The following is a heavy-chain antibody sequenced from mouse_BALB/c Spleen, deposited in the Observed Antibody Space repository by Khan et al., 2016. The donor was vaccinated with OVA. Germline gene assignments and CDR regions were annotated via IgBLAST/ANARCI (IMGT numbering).Heavy chain of an antibody. D-gene: IGHD3-3*01. CDR2: ITYSGST. Sequence: VQLQQLGPGLVKPSQSLSLTCTVTGYSITSDYAWNWIRQFPGNKLEWMGYITYSGSTSYTPSLKSRFSITRDTSKNQFFLQLNSLTTEDTATYYCARGRAYWGRGTLVTVSA. CDR3: ARGRAY. J-gene: IGHJ3*01. V-gene: IGHV3-2*02. CDR1: GYSITSDYA.